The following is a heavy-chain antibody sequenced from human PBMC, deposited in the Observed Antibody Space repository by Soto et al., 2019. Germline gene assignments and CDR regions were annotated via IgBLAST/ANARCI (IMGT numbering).Heavy chain of an antibody. V-gene: IGHV1-69*13. CDR1: GGTFSSYA. CDR2: IIPIFGTA. D-gene: IGHD5-18*01. CDR3: ARDLRGYSYGYTSGALY. Sequence: SVKVSCKASGGTFSSYAISWVRQAPGQGLEWMGGIIPIFGTANYAQKFQGRVAITADESTSTAYMELSSLRSEDTAVYYRARDLRGYSYGYTSGALYWGQGTLVTVS. J-gene: IGHJ4*02.